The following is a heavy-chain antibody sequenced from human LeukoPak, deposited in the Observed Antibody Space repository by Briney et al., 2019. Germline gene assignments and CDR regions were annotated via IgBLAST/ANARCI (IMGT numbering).Heavy chain of an antibody. CDR1: GYTFTGYY. D-gene: IGHD6-13*01. CDR2: INPNSGGT. V-gene: IGHV1-2*02. CDR3: ATSHSSSWPLDGMDV. Sequence: ASVKVSCKASGYTFTGYYMHWVRQAPGQGLEWMGWINPNSGGTNHAQKFQGRVTMTRDTSISTAYMELSRLRSDDTAVYYCATSHSSSWPLDGMDVWGQGTTVTVSS. J-gene: IGHJ6*02.